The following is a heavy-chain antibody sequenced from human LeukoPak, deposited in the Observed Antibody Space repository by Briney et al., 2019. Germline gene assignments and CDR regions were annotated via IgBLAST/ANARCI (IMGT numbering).Heavy chain of an antibody. CDR1: GGSMRSYY. Sequence: SETLSLTCTVSGGSMRSYYWSWIRQPPGKGLEWIGYIYYSGGTDYNPSLKSRVTISVDTSKNQFSLKLRSVTAADTAVYYCARHVTISGPYDASDIWGQGTMVTVSP. J-gene: IGHJ3*02. D-gene: IGHD5-24*01. CDR3: ARHVTISGPYDASDI. V-gene: IGHV4-59*08. CDR2: IYYSGGT.